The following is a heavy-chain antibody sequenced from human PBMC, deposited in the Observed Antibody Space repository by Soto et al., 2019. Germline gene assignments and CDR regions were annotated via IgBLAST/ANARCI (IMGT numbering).Heavy chain of an antibody. Sequence: SVKVSCKASGFTFTSSAMQWVRQARGQRLEWIGWIVVGSGNTNYAQKFQERVTITRDMSTSTAYMELSSLRSEDTAVYYCAARGAYSGYDFYAFDIWGQGTMVTVSS. CDR2: IVVGSGNT. V-gene: IGHV1-58*02. J-gene: IGHJ3*02. CDR1: GFTFTSSA. D-gene: IGHD5-12*01. CDR3: AARGAYSGYDFYAFDI.